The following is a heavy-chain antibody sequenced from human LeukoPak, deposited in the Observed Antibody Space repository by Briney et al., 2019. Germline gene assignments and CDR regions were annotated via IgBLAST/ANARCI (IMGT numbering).Heavy chain of an antibody. D-gene: IGHD1-14*01. V-gene: IGHV1-69*05. J-gene: IGHJ5*02. CDR1: GGTFSSYA. Sequence: GSSVKVSCKASGGTFSSYAINWVRQAPGQGLEWMGGIIPIFGTANYAQKFQGGVTITTDESTSTAYMELSSLRSEDTAVYYCARDVGMSDNWFDPWGQGTLVTVSS. CDR2: IIPIFGTA. CDR3: ARDVGMSDNWFDP.